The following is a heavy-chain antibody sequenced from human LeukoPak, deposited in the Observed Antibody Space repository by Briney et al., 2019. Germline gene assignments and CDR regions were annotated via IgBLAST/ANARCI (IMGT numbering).Heavy chain of an antibody. V-gene: IGHV3-23*01. CDR3: AKEVGFDSGSYYDY. CDR2: ISGGGGTT. D-gene: IGHD3-10*01. J-gene: IGHJ4*02. CDR1: GFTFSSYA. Sequence: GGSLRLPCAASGFTFSSYAMTWVRQAQGEGLERGSSISGGGGTTYYADSVKGRFTISRDNSKNTLFLQMNSLRAEETAVYYCAKEVGFDSGSYYDYWGQGTLVTVSS.